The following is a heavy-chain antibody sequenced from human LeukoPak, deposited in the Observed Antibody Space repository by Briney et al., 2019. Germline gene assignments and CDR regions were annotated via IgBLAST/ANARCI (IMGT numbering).Heavy chain of an antibody. CDR3: ARSGSYYNGNAFDI. CDR2: IYSGGST. Sequence: GGSLRLSCAASGFTVSSNYMSWVRQAPGKGLEWVSVIYSGGSTYYAGSVKGRFTISRDNSKNTLYLQMNSLRAEDTAVYYCARSGSYYNGNAFDIWGQGTMVTVSS. V-gene: IGHV3-53*01. D-gene: IGHD3-10*01. CDR1: GFTVSSNY. J-gene: IGHJ3*02.